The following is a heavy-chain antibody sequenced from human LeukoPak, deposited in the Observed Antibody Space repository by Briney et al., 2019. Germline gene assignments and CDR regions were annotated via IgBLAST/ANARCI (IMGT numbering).Heavy chain of an antibody. J-gene: IGHJ1*01. D-gene: IGHD6-13*01. V-gene: IGHV4-31*03. Sequence: SETLSLTCSVSGRPISSCTYYWIWIRQPPGKGLEWFGYIYYSGRTFYNPSLKSRVTLSIDTSKNQSSRKLTSATAADTAVYYCARGEAAAATKGYFLHWGQGTLVTVSS. CDR2: IYYSGRT. CDR1: GRPISSCTYY. CDR3: ARGEAAAATKGYFLH.